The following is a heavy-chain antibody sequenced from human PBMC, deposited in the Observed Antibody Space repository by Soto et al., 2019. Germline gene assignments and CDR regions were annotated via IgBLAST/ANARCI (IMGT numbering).Heavy chain of an antibody. D-gene: IGHD5-18*01. Sequence: GGSLRLSCAASGFTFDDYAMHWVRQATGKGLEWVSRISWNSGSIGYADSVKGRFTISRDNAKNSLYLQMNSLRAEDTALYYCAKAVGSYGNFDYWGQGTLVTVSS. CDR1: GFTFDDYA. CDR2: ISWNSGSI. CDR3: AKAVGSYGNFDY. V-gene: IGHV3-9*01. J-gene: IGHJ4*02.